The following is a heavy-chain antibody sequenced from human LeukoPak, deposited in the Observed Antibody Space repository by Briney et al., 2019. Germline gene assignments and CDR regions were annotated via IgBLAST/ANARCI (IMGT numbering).Heavy chain of an antibody. D-gene: IGHD4-23*01. V-gene: IGHV3-53*01. Sequence: GGSLRLSCAASGFSVGTNYMTWVRQAPGKGLEWVSMIYAGGNTYYRDSVKGRFTISRDSSKNTVFLHMSGLRDDDTAVYYCVGGHDLEFEFWGQGTLVTVSS. J-gene: IGHJ5*01. CDR2: IYAGGNT. CDR1: GFSVGTNY. CDR3: VGGHDLEFEF.